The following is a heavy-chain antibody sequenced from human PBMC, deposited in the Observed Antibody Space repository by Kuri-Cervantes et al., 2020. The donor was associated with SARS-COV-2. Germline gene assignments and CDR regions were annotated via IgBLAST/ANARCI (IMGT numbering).Heavy chain of an antibody. J-gene: IGHJ4*02. CDR1: GFTFSSYA. CDR2: ISYDGSNK. Sequence: GESLKISCAASGFTFSSYAMHWVRQAPGKGLEWVAVISYDGSNKYYADSVKGRFTISRDNSKNTPYLQMNSLRAEDTAVYYCARAYCSSTSCQLDYWGQGTLVTVSS. D-gene: IGHD2-2*01. CDR3: ARAYCSSTSCQLDY. V-gene: IGHV3-30-3*01.